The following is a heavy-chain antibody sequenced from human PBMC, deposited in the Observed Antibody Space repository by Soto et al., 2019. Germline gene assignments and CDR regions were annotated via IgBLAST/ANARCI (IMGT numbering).Heavy chain of an antibody. Sequence: GGSLRLSCAASGFTFSSYGMHWVRQAPGKGLEWVAVIWYDGSNKYYADAVKGRFTTSRDNSKNTLYLQMNSLRAEDTAVYYCARDFWGYCSSTSCYGMDVWGQGTTVTV. V-gene: IGHV3-33*01. CDR1: GFTFSSYG. CDR2: IWYDGSNK. D-gene: IGHD2-2*01. J-gene: IGHJ6*02. CDR3: ARDFWGYCSSTSCYGMDV.